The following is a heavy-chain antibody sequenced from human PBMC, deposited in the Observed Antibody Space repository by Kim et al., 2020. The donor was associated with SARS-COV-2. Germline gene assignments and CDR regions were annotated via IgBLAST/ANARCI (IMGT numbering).Heavy chain of an antibody. J-gene: IGHJ6*01. V-gene: IGHV3-7*01. Sequence: GGSLRLSCAASGFTFSTYWMNWVRQAPGKGLEWVANIKQDGSDKYHADSVKGRFTISRDNSKTSLYLQMNSLRAEDTAVYYCARQIVTYACSSAYRMDV. CDR1: GFTFSTYW. CDR3: ARQIVTYACSSAYRMDV. CDR2: IKQDGSDK. D-gene: IGHD3-16*02.